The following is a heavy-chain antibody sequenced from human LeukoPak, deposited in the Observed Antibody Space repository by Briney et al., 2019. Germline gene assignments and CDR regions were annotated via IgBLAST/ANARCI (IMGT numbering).Heavy chain of an antibody. CDR3: ARETSGVYYGSGSYYNENYFDY. Sequence: ASVTVSCKASGYTFTSYGISWVRQAPGQGLEWMGWISAHNGNTNYAQKLQGRVTMTTDTSTSTAYMELRSLRSDDTAVYYCARETSGVYYGSGSYYNENYFDYWGQGTLVTVSS. D-gene: IGHD3-10*01. V-gene: IGHV1-18*01. CDR1: GYTFTSYG. CDR2: ISAHNGNT. J-gene: IGHJ4*02.